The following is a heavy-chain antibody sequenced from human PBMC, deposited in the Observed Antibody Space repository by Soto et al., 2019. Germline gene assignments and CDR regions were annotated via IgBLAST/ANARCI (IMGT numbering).Heavy chain of an antibody. V-gene: IGHV3-53*02. CDR2: IYSGGTT. CDR3: ASSSRKDYYFAMDA. Sequence: EVQLVETGGGLIQPGGSLRLSCAASGFTVCSNDMSWVRQAPGKGLEWVSVIYSGGTTHDADSVKGRFTISRDNSKNTVYLQMNSLRVDDTAVYYCASSSRKDYYFAMDAWGQGTTVIVSS. J-gene: IGHJ6*02. CDR1: GFTVCSND. D-gene: IGHD6-6*01.